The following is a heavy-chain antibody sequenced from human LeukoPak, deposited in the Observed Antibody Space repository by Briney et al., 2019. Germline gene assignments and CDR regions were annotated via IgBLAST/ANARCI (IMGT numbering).Heavy chain of an antibody. J-gene: IGHJ4*02. Sequence: GGSLRLSCAASGFTFSSYRMNWVRQAPGKGLEWVSSISSSSSYIYYADSVKGRFTISRDNAKNSLYLQMNSLRAEDTAVYYCARGGWVAYSSSSIQGYFDYWGQGTLVTVSS. CDR1: GFTFSSYR. D-gene: IGHD6-6*01. V-gene: IGHV3-21*01. CDR3: ARGGWVAYSSSSIQGYFDY. CDR2: ISSSSSYI.